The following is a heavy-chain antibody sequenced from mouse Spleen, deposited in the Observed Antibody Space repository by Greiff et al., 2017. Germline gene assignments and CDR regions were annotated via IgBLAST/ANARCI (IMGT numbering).Heavy chain of an antibody. V-gene: IGHV1-4*01. CDR1: GYTFTSYT. Sequence: QVQLQQSGAELARPGASVTMSCKASGYTFTSYTMHWVQQRPGQGLEGIGYINPSSGYTKYNQKFKDKATLTADKSSSTAYMQLSSLTSEDSAVYDCARHPYAMDYWGQGTSVTVSS. J-gene: IGHJ4*01. CDR2: INPSSGYT. CDR3: ARHPYAMDY.